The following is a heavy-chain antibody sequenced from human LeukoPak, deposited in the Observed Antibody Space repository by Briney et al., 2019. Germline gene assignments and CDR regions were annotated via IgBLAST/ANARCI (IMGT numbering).Heavy chain of an antibody. J-gene: IGHJ4*02. CDR2: IKQDESEI. CDR3: VRPLLFIRGLGDN. Sequence: GGSLRLSCAASGFIFSDYWVSWVRQAPGKGLEWVANIKQDESEIFYVDSVKGRFTISRDNAKNSLYLEMGSLRAEDTAVYYCVRPLLFIRGLGDNWGQGTLVTVSS. CDR1: GFIFSDYW. V-gene: IGHV3-7*01. D-gene: IGHD3-10*01.